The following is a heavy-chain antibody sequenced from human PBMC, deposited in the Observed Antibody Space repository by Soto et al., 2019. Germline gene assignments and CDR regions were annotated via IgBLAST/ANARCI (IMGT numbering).Heavy chain of an antibody. CDR1: GFTFSSYS. CDR2: ISTTSSTI. CDR3: ARVRQIYYYYDMDV. Sequence: PGGSLRLSCAASGFTFSSYSMNWVRQAPGKGLQWVSYISTTSSTIFYADSVKGRFTISGDNAKNSLYLQMNSLRDEDTAVYYCARVRQIYYYYDMDVWGQGTTVTVSS. J-gene: IGHJ6*02. V-gene: IGHV3-48*02.